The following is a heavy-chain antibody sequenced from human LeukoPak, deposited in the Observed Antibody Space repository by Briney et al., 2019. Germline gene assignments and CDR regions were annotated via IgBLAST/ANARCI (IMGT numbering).Heavy chain of an antibody. Sequence: SETLSLTCGVSGYSISRVYYWAWIRQPPGKGLEWIGTIYHTGSTYYTPSLGSRVTISVDTSKNEFYLNLNSVTAADTSVYYCARAGWIITSGIDYWGQGALVTVSS. CDR2: IYHTGST. D-gene: IGHD3-10*01. CDR3: ARAGWIITSGIDY. J-gene: IGHJ4*02. V-gene: IGHV4-38-2*01. CDR1: GYSISRVYY.